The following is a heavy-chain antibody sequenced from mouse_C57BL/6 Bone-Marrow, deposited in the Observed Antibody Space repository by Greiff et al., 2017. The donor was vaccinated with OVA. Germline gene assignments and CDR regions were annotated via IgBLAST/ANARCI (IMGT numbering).Heavy chain of an antibody. D-gene: IGHD4-1*01. CDR2: IYPGDGDT. CDR3: ARSLGRAFDY. V-gene: IGHV1-80*01. J-gene: IGHJ2*01. CDR1: GYAFSSYW. Sequence: VMLVESGAELVKPGASVKISCKASGYAFSSYWMNWVKQRPGKGLEWIGQIYPGDGDTNYNGKFKGKATLTADKSSSTAYMQLSSLTSEDSAVYFCARSLGRAFDYWGQGTTLTVSS.